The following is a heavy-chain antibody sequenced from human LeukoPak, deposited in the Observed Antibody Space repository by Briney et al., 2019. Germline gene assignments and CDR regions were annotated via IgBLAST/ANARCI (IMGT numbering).Heavy chain of an antibody. CDR1: GFTFSSYS. CDR2: ISSSSSYI. CDR3: ARDRVDEEWLVYY. D-gene: IGHD6-19*01. V-gene: IGHV3-21*01. J-gene: IGHJ4*02. Sequence: GGSLRLSCAASGFTFSSYSMNWVRQAPGKGLEWVSSISSSSSYIYYADSVKGRFTISRDNAKNSLYLQMNSLRAEDTGVYYCARDRVDEEWLVYYWGQGTLVTVSS.